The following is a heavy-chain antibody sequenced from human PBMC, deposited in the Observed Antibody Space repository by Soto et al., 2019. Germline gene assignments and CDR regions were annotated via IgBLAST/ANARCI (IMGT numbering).Heavy chain of an antibody. V-gene: IGHV3-7*05. CDR2: IKQDGSEK. CDR1: GFTFSSYW. D-gene: IGHD4-17*01. CDR3: VSYLDGESDYYYGMDV. J-gene: IGHJ6*02. Sequence: PGGSLRLSCAASGFTFSSYWMSWVRQAPGKGLEWVANIKQDGSEKYYVDSVKGRFTISRDNAKNSLYLQMNSLRAEDTAVYYCVSYLDGESDYYYGMDVWGQGTTVIVSS.